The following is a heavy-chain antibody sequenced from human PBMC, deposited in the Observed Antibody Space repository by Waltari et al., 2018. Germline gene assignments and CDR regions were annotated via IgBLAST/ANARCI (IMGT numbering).Heavy chain of an antibody. CDR1: GFTFGDYA. Sequence: EVQLVESGGGLVQPGRSLRLSCTASGFTFGDYAMSWFRQAPGKGLEWVGCIRSKAYGGTTEYAASVKGRFTISRDDSKSIAYLQMNSLKTEDTAVYYCARVRSSSWSLDYWGQGTLVTVSS. J-gene: IGHJ4*02. CDR2: IRSKAYGGTT. D-gene: IGHD6-13*01. CDR3: ARVRSSSWSLDY. V-gene: IGHV3-49*03.